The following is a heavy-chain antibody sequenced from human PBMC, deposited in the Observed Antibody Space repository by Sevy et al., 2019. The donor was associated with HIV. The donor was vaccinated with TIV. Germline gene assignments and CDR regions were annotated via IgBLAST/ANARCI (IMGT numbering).Heavy chain of an antibody. J-gene: IGHJ4*02. CDR1: GFTFSNFW. CDR2: INQDGSNI. V-gene: IGHV3-7*04. Sequence: GGSLRLSCAASGFTFSNFWMSWVRQAPGKGLEWVANINQDGSNIYYVHSVKGRFSISRDNTENSVYLQMNGLRAEDTAVYYCVRAVGGADAYWGQGTLVTVSS. CDR3: VRAVGGADAY. D-gene: IGHD2-21*02.